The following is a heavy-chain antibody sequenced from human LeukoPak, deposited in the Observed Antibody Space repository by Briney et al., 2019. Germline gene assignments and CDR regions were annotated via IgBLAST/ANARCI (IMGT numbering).Heavy chain of an antibody. CDR2: IYHGGST. Sequence: SETLSLTCTVSGYSISGGYYWGWIRQPPGKGLEWIGTIYHGGSTYYNPSLKSRVTISVDTSKNQFSLKLSSVTAADTAVYYCATDYYGSADLSYFDYWGQGTLVTVSS. CDR3: ATDYYGSADLSYFDY. V-gene: IGHV4-38-2*02. J-gene: IGHJ4*02. D-gene: IGHD3-10*01. CDR1: GYSISGGYY.